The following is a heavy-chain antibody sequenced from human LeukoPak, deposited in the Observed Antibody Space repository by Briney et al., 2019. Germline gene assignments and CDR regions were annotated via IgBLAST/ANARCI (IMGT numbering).Heavy chain of an antibody. Sequence: GGSLRLSCVASGFTFSSYWMHWVRQAPGKGLVWVSRVSSDGSATSHADSVKGRFTISRDNAKNTLYLQMNSLRAEDTAVYHCTRVVPSGSGTVSIYSWGQGTLVTVSS. D-gene: IGHD3-10*01. V-gene: IGHV3-74*01. CDR3: TRVVPSGSGTVSIYS. J-gene: IGHJ4*02. CDR2: VSSDGSAT. CDR1: GFTFSSYW.